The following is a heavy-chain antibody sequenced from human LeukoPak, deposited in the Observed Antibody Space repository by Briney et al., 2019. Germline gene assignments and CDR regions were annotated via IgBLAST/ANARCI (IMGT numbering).Heavy chain of an antibody. V-gene: IGHV1-8*01. CDR1: GYTFTSYD. Sequence: ASVKVSCKASGYTFTSYDINWVRRATGQGLEWMAWMTPSSGNTGYAQKFQGRVTVTRDTSISTAYMELSSLKSEDTAVYYCTRGDSWGQGTLVTVSP. CDR3: TRGDS. CDR2: MTPSSGNT. J-gene: IGHJ4*02.